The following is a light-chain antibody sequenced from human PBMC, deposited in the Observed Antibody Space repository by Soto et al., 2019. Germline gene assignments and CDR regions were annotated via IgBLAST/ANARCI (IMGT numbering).Light chain of an antibody. CDR2: DVT. V-gene: IGLV2-11*01. J-gene: IGLJ2*01. Sequence: QSALTQPRSVSGSPGQSVTISCTGTSSDVGGYNYVSWYQHHPGKAPKIMIYDVTKRPSGVPDRFSGSKSGNTASLTISGLQAEDEADYFCCSYAGSDTLGVFGGGTKLTVL. CDR3: CSYAGSDTLGV. CDR1: SSDVGGYNY.